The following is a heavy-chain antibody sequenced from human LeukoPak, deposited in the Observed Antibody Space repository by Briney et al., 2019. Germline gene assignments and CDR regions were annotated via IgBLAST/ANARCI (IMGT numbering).Heavy chain of an antibody. J-gene: IGHJ4*02. D-gene: IGHD1-26*01. CDR2: ISWNSGSI. V-gene: IGHV3-9*01. CDR1: GSTFDDYA. Sequence: GRSLRLSCAASGSTFDDYAMHWVRQAPGKGLEWVSGISWNSGSIGYADSVKGRFTISRDNAKKSLFLQMNSLRAEDTALYYCAKGSTGSFLTDYWGQGTLVTVSS. CDR3: AKGSTGSFLTDY.